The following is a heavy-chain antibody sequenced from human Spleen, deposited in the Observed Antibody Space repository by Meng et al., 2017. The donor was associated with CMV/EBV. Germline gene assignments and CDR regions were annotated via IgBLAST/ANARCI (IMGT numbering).Heavy chain of an antibody. J-gene: IGHJ3*02. CDR2: MNPNSGNT. V-gene: IGHV1-8*01. Sequence: ASVKVSCKASGYKFSTFDINWVRQATGQGLEWMGWMNPNSGNTGYAEKFKGRVSMTRNTSTNTAYMELRSLRSDDTAVYYCARLGPRGDHDASDIWGQGTMVTVSS. CDR3: ARLGPRGDHDASDI. D-gene: IGHD3-10*01. CDR1: GYKFSTFD.